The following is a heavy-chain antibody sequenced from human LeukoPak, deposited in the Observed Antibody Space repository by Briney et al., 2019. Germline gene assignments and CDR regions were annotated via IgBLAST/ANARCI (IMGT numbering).Heavy chain of an antibody. CDR3: ARDTAYYYDSSGYPYYYYYYMDV. Sequence: PGGSLRLSCAASGFTFSSYRMNWVRQAPGKGLEWVANIKQDGSEKYYVDSVKGRFTISRDNAKNSLYLQMNSLRAEDTAVYYCARDTAYYYDSSGYPYYYYYYMDVWGKGTTVTVSS. D-gene: IGHD3-22*01. CDR2: IKQDGSEK. V-gene: IGHV3-7*01. CDR1: GFTFSSYR. J-gene: IGHJ6*03.